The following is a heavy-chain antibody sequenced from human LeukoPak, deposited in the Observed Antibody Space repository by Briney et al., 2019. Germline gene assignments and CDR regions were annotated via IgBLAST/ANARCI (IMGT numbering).Heavy chain of an antibody. CDR3: ARDKFLSTIFGVVTLMDV. CDR2: IYTSGST. J-gene: IGHJ6*02. Sequence: SETLSLTCTVSGGSISSYYWSWVRQPAGKGLEWIGRIYTSGSTNYNPSLKSRVTMSVDTSKNQFSLKLSSVTAADTAVYYCARDKFLSTIFGVVTLMDVWGQGTTVTVSS. V-gene: IGHV4-4*07. D-gene: IGHD3-3*01. CDR1: GGSISSYY.